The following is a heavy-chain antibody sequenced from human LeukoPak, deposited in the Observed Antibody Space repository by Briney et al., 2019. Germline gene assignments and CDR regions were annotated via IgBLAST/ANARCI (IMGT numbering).Heavy chain of an antibody. J-gene: IGHJ4*02. CDR1: GFTFSSYA. D-gene: IGHD3-3*01. CDR3: AKARASIFGVVDDSDY. CDR2: ISWSGGST. V-gene: IGHV3-23*01. Sequence: GGSLRLSCAASGFTFSSYAMSWVRHAPGKGLEWVSAISWSGGSTYYADSVKGRFTISRDNSKNTLYMQMNSLRAEDTGVYYCAKARASIFGVVDDSDYWGQGTLVTVSS.